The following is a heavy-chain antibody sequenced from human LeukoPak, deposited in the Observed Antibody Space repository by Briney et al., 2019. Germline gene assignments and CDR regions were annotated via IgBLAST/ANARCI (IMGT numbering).Heavy chain of an antibody. Sequence: SETLSLTCTVSGYSISSGYYWGWIRQPPGRGLEWIGSIHHSRSTYYNPSLKSRVIISIDTSKNEVSLKLSSVTAADTAVYYCARHVYDSSGYHFDYWGQGTLVTVSS. CDR1: GYSISSGYY. D-gene: IGHD3-22*01. V-gene: IGHV4-38-2*02. CDR3: ARHVYDSSGYHFDY. CDR2: IHHSRST. J-gene: IGHJ4*02.